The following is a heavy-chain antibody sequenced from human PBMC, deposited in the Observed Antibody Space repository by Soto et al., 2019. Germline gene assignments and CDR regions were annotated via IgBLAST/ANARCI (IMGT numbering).Heavy chain of an antibody. CDR2: ISSSSSTI. D-gene: IGHD6-6*01. CDR1: GFTFSSYS. V-gene: IGHV3-48*02. CDR3: ARDEYSSSSGYYYYYGMDV. J-gene: IGHJ6*02. Sequence: EVQLVESGGGLVQPGGSLRLSCAASGFTFSSYSMNWVRQAPGKGLEWVSYISSSSSTIYYADSVKGRFTISRDNAKNSLYLQMNSLRDDDTAVYYCARDEYSSSSGYYYYYGMDVWGQGTTVTVSS.